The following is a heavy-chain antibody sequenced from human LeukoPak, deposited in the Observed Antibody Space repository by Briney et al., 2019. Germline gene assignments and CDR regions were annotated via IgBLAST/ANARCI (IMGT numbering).Heavy chain of an antibody. CDR3: ARTTLSWSNAFDI. Sequence: PSQTLSLTCTVSGGSLSSGDYYWSWIRPPPGKGLEWVGYIYYSGSTYYNPSLKSRVTISVDTSKTQFSLKLSSVTAADTAVYYCARTTLSWSNAFDIWGQGTMVTVSS. CDR1: GGSLSSGDYY. J-gene: IGHJ3*02. V-gene: IGHV4-30-4*08. CDR2: IYYSGST. D-gene: IGHD4-17*01.